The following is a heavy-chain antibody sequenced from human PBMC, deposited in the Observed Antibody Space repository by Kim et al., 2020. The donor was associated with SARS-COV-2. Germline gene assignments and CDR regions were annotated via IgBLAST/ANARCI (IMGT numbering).Heavy chain of an antibody. J-gene: IGHJ6*03. CDR1: GYTFTSYA. CDR3: ARDHSGDPPYYYYYYMDV. D-gene: IGHD5-12*01. CDR2: INTNTGNP. V-gene: IGHV7-4-1*02. Sequence: ASVKVSCKASGYTFTSYAMNWVRQAPGQGLEWMGWINTNTGNPTYAQGFTGRLVFSLDTSVSTAYLQISSLKAEDTAVYYCARDHSGDPPYYYYYYMDVWGKGTTVTVSS.